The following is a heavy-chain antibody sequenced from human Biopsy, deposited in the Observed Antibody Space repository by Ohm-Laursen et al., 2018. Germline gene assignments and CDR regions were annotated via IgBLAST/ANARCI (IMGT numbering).Heavy chain of an antibody. CDR1: GVTLSGYA. V-gene: IGHV3-21*06. CDR3: ATAAYAPPYFDL. Sequence: SLRLSCAAAGVTLSGYAMNWVRQAPGKGLEWVSSITGGGNYINYAYSVRGRFTISRDNSKNSVYLVMSSLRAEDTAVYFCATAAYAPPYFDLWGRGTVVTVSS. D-gene: IGHD4-17*01. J-gene: IGHJ4*02. CDR2: ITGGGNYI.